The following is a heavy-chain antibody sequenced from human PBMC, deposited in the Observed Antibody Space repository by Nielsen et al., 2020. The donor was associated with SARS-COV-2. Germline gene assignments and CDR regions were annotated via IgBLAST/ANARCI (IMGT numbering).Heavy chain of an antibody. J-gene: IGHJ6*02. CDR3: ANGGFSTYGMDV. D-gene: IGHD3-3*01. V-gene: IGHV3-30*02. CDR2: IWYDGSNK. Sequence: GESLKISCAASGFTFSSYGMHWVRQAPGKGLEWVAVIWYDGSNKYYADSVKGRFTISRDNSKNTLYLQMNSLRAEDTALYYCANGGFSTYGMDVWGQGTTVTVSS. CDR1: GFTFSSYG.